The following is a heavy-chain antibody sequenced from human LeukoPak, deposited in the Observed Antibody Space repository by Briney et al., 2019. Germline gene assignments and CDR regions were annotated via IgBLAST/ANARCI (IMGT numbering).Heavy chain of an antibody. CDR1: GFTFTKFW. J-gene: IGHJ4*02. Sequence: GESLRLSCEASGFTFTKFWMSWVRQAPGKGLEWVANIQEDGKKENYVDSVRGRFTISRDNAKNSIYLQMNSLRVEDTAVYYCATSRGSWPDYFDYWGQGTLVTVSS. D-gene: IGHD6-13*01. V-gene: IGHV3-7*01. CDR3: ATSRGSWPDYFDY. CDR2: IQEDGKKE.